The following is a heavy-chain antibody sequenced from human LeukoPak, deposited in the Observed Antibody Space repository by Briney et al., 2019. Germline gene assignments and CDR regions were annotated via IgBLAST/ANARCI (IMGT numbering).Heavy chain of an antibody. CDR2: ISSSSSTI. CDR1: GFTFSSYS. J-gene: IGHJ4*02. CDR3: AREASVDLLTSYYYDSSGTFDY. V-gene: IGHV3-48*01. Sequence: GGSLRLSCAASGFTFSSYSMNWVRQAPGKGLEWVSYISSSSSTIYYADSVKGRFTISRDNAKNSLYLQMNSLRADDTAVYYCAREASVDLLTSYYYDSSGTFDYWGQGTLVTVSS. D-gene: IGHD3-22*01.